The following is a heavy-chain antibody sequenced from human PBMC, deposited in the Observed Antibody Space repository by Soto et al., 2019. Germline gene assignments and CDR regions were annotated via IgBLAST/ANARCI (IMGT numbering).Heavy chain of an antibody. CDR3: ARDPVDYVCGREALDI. J-gene: IGHJ3*02. Sequence: QVQLVQSGAEVKKPGASVKVSCKASGYTFTSYGISWVRQAPGQGLEWMGWISAYNGNTNYAQKLQGRVTMTTDTSTSTAYMELRRLGYAVTAVDYCARDPVDYVCGREALDIWVQGTKVTVSS. CDR1: GYTFTSYG. CDR2: ISAYNGNT. V-gene: IGHV1-18*01. D-gene: IGHD3-16*01.